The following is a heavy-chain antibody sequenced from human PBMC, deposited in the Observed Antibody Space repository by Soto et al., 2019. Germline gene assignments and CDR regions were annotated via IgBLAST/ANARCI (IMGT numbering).Heavy chain of an antibody. CDR3: AKDSPSPKTQGNGWFDP. J-gene: IGHJ5*02. Sequence: GGSLRLSCAASGFTFDDYAMHWVRQAPGKGLEWVSGISWNSGSIGYADSVKGRFTISRDNAKNSLYLQMDSLRAEDTALYYCAKDSPSPKTQGNGWFDPWGQGTLVTVSS. D-gene: IGHD2-8*01. CDR2: ISWNSGSI. CDR1: GFTFDDYA. V-gene: IGHV3-9*01.